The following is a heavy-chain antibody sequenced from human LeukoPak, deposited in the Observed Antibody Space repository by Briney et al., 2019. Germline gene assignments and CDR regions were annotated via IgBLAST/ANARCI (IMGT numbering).Heavy chain of an antibody. D-gene: IGHD3-22*01. J-gene: IGHJ4*02. V-gene: IGHV3-7*01. CDR1: GFTFRNYC. CDR2: IKQDESEK. Sequence: GGSLRLSCAASGFTFRNYCMTWVRQVPGKGLESVASIKQDESEKYFLDSVEGRFTISRDNAENSLYLQMNSLRAEDTAVYYCARVYYQDSGTSYRHLDYWGQGTLVTVSS. CDR3: ARVYYQDSGTSYRHLDY.